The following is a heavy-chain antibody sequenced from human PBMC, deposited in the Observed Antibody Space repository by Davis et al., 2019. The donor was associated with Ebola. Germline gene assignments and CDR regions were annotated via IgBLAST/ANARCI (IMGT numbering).Heavy chain of an antibody. CDR1: GGSISSYY. V-gene: IGHV4-59*08. CDR2: IYYSGST. CDR3: ARRQWFGELWFDP. D-gene: IGHD3-10*01. Sequence: SETLSLTCTVSGGSISSYYWSWIRQPPGKGLEWIGYIYYSGSTNYNPSLKSRVTISVDTSKNQFSLKLSSVTAADTAVYYCARRQWFGELWFDPWGQGTLVTVSS. J-gene: IGHJ5*02.